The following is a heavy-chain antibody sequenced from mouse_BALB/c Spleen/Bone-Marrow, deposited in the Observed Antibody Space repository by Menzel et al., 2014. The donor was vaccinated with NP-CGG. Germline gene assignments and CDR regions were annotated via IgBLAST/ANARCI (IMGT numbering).Heavy chain of an antibody. CDR1: GFDFSRYW. CDR2: INPASSTI. Sequence: EVKLLESGGGLVQPGGSLKLSCAASGFDFSRYWMTWVRQAPGKGLEWIGEINPASSTINYTPSLKDKFIISRDNAKNTLYLQMSKVRSEDTALYYCAKNYYYGYVAYWVQGTLVTVSA. D-gene: IGHD1-2*01. J-gene: IGHJ3*01. CDR3: AKNYYYGYVAY. V-gene: IGHV4-1*02.